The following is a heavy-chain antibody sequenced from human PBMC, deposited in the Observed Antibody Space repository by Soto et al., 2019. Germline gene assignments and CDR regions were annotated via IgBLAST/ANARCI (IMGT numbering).Heavy chain of an antibody. CDR3: ARAVRISSY. Sequence: EVQLLESGGGLVQPGGSLRLSCAASGFTFSTYAMSWVRQAPGKGLEWVSAISGSGSTTYYTDSVKGRFTISRDNSKNKVYLQMNGLRAEDTAVYYCARAVRISSYWGQGTLVTVSS. V-gene: IGHV3-23*01. J-gene: IGHJ4*02. CDR1: GFTFSTYA. D-gene: IGHD1-1*01. CDR2: ISGSGSTT.